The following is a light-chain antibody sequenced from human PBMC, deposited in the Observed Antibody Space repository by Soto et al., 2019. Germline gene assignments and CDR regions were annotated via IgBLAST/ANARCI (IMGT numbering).Light chain of an antibody. CDR3: QSYDSSLSGWV. V-gene: IGLV1-40*01. Sequence: QPVLTQPPSVSRAPGQRVTISCTGSSSNIGAGYDVHWYQQLPGTAPKLLIYGNSNRPSGVPDRFSGSKSGTSASLAITGLLAEDDADYYCQSYDSSLSGWVFGGGTKLTVL. CDR2: GNS. CDR1: SSNIGAGYD. J-gene: IGLJ3*02.